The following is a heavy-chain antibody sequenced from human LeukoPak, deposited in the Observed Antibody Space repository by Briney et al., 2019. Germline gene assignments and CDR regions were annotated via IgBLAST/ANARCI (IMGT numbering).Heavy chain of an antibody. Sequence: SPSETLSLTCTVSGGSISSYYWSWIRQPAGKGLEWIGRIYTSGSTIYNPSLKSRVTMSVDTSKNQFSLKLSSVTAADTAVYYCARGRYESTRLSAYYYYYMDVWGKGTTVTVSS. CDR2: IYTSGST. V-gene: IGHV4-4*07. CDR3: ARGRYESTRLSAYYYYYMDV. J-gene: IGHJ6*03. CDR1: GGSISSYY. D-gene: IGHD1-14*01.